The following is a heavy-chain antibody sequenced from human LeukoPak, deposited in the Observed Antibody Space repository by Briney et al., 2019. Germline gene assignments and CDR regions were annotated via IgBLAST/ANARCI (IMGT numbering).Heavy chain of an antibody. V-gene: IGHV3-23*01. CDR3: AKVPVKSGSYAYFDY. CDR1: GFTFSSYG. Sequence: GGSLRLSCAASGFTFSSYGMSWVRQAPGKGLEWVSAISGSGGSTYYADSVKGRFTISRDNSKNTLYLQMNSLRAEDTAVYYCAKVPVKSGSYAYFDYWGQGTLVTVSS. CDR2: ISGSGGST. D-gene: IGHD1-26*01. J-gene: IGHJ4*02.